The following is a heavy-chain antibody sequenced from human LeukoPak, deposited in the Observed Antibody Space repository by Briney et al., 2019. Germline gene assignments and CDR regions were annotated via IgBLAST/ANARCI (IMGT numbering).Heavy chain of an antibody. CDR1: GFTFSSYS. J-gene: IGHJ4*02. Sequence: GGSLRLSCAASGFTFSSYSINWVRQAPGKGLEWVSAISTSGGNTYYADSVRGRFTISRDNSKNTLYLQMNTLRAEDTAVYYCATTKQARRYFDYWGQGTLVTVSS. V-gene: IGHV3-23*01. D-gene: IGHD1-1*01. CDR3: ATTKQARRYFDY. CDR2: ISTSGGNT.